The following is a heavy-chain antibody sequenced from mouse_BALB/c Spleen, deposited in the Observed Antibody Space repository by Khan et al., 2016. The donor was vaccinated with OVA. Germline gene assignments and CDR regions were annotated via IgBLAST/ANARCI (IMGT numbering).Heavy chain of an antibody. Sequence: GQLQQSGPELVKPGASMKIACKASGYSFTDYTMNWVKQSHGKNLECIGLINPYNGVTIYNQQFKGKATLTVDKSSSKVYMELLSLTSEDSAGYYGARSGYGNYGYWGQGTALTVSS. V-gene: IGHV1-18*01. CDR2: INPYNGVT. CDR3: ARSGYGNYGY. CDR1: GYSFTDYT. D-gene: IGHD2-10*02. J-gene: IGHJ2*01.